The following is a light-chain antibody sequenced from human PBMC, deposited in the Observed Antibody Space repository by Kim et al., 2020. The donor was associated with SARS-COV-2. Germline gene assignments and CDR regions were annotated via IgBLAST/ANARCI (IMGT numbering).Light chain of an antibody. J-gene: IGKJ1*01. V-gene: IGKV3-20*01. CDR2: DAS. Sequence: CPGERATLACRASQGVRSNYLAWYQQKRGQAPRRLIYDASSRATGIPDRFSGSGSGTDFTLTISRLEPEDFAVYYCQQYGSSPWTFGKGTKVDIK. CDR1: QGVRSNY. CDR3: QQYGSSPWT.